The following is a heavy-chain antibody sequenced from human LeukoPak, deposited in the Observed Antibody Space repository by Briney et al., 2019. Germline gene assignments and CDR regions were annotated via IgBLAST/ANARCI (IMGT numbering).Heavy chain of an antibody. CDR3: AREVSSRYDS. J-gene: IGHJ4*02. CDR1: GGSISSGGYS. D-gene: IGHD2-15*01. CDR2: IYHSGST. Sequence: PSQTLSLTCAVSGGSISSGGYSWSWIRQPPGKGLEWIGYIYHSGSTYYNPSLKSRVTISVDRSKNQFSLTLTSVTAADTAVYYCAREVSSRYDSWGQGTPVTVSS. V-gene: IGHV4-30-2*01.